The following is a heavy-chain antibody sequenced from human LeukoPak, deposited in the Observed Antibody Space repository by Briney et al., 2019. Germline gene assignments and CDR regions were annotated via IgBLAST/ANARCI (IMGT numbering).Heavy chain of an antibody. V-gene: IGHV4-59*01. CDR2: IYYSGST. D-gene: IGHD3-10*01. CDR3: ARYGSGSYPPFDY. CDR1: GGSISSSY. Sequence: SETLSLTCTVSGGSISSSYWSWMRQPPGKGLEWIGFIYYSGSTNYNPSLKSRVTISVDTSKNQFSLKLSSVTAADTAVYYCARYGSGSYPPFDYWGQGILVTVSS. J-gene: IGHJ4*02.